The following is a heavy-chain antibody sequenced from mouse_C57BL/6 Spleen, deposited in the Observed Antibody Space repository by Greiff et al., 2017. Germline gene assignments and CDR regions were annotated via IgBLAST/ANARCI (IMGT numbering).Heavy chain of an antibody. Sequence: QVQLKQSGPELVKPGASVKLSCKASGYTFTSYDINWVKQRPGQGLEWIGWIYPRDGSTKYNEKFKGKATVTVDTSSSTAYMELHSLTSEDSAVYFCARGGEGDYFDYWGQGTTLTVSS. J-gene: IGHJ2*01. V-gene: IGHV1-85*01. CDR3: ARGGEGDYFDY. CDR2: IYPRDGST. CDR1: GYTFTSYD.